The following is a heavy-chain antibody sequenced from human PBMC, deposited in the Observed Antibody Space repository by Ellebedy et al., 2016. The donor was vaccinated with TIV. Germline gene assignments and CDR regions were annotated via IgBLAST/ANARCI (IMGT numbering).Heavy chain of an antibody. CDR3: TKTNNGHMYYFDY. CDR2: ITWNSGGL. CDR1: GLPFDEYA. D-gene: IGHD2-8*01. J-gene: IGHJ4*02. Sequence: PGGSLRLSCPAPGLPFDEYAMHWVRQVPGKGLELVSGITWNSGGLLYADSVKGRFTISRDNAKKSLFLQMNSLRAEDTALYYCTKTNNGHMYYFDYWGQGTLVTVSS. V-gene: IGHV3-9*01.